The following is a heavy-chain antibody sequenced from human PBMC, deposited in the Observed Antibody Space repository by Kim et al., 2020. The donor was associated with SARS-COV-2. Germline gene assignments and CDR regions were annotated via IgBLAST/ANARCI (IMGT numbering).Heavy chain of an antibody. CDR3: AKGRDRFGSRPPSDY. J-gene: IGHJ4*02. D-gene: IGHD2-2*01. V-gene: IGHV3-30*18. Sequence: GGSLRLSCAASGFTFSSYGMHWVRQAPGKGLEWVAVISYDGSNKYYADSVKGRFTISRDNSKNTLYLQMNSLRAEDTAVYYCAKGRDRFGSRPPSDYWGQGTLVTVSS. CDR1: GFTFSSYG. CDR2: ISYDGSNK.